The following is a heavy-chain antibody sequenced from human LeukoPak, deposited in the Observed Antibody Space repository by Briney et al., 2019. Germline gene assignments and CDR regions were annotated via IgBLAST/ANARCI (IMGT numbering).Heavy chain of an antibody. CDR2: ISYDGKYN. CDR3: ARYCGGNCYSPHDAFDI. Sequence: PGGSLRLSCAASGFTFSSYGMHWVRQAPGKGLEWVAAISYDGKYNYYAKSVEGRFTISRDSSKNTLDLQMNSLRVEDTAVYYCARYCGGNCYSPHDAFDIWGQGTMVTVSS. J-gene: IGHJ3*02. V-gene: IGHV3-30*03. CDR1: GFTFSSYG. D-gene: IGHD2-21*02.